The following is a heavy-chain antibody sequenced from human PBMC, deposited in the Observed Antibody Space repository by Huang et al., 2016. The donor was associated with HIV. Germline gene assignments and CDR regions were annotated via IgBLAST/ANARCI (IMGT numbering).Heavy chain of an antibody. J-gene: IGHJ3*02. CDR2: SNHSGST. CDR1: GGSFSGYY. CDR3: ARERMMSWLDDHDAFDI. V-gene: IGHV4-34*01. Sequence: QVQLQQWGAGLLKPSETLSPTCAVYGGSFSGYYWSWIRQSPGKGLEWSGESNHSGSTNYNPSLKSRLTISVDTSKNQFSLELRSVTAADTAVYYCARERMMSWLDDHDAFDIWGQGTMVTVSS. D-gene: IGHD1-1*01.